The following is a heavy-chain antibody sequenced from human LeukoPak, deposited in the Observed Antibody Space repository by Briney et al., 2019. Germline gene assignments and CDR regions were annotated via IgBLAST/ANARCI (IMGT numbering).Heavy chain of an antibody. Sequence: GGSLRLSCAASGFTFDDYAMHWVRQAPGKGLEWVSGISWNSGSIGYADSVKGRFTISRDNAKNSLYLQMNSLRAEDTALYYCAKGRNYDYVWGSYWANWGQGTLVTVSS. J-gene: IGHJ4*02. V-gene: IGHV3-9*01. CDR3: AKGRNYDYVWGSYWAN. CDR2: ISWNSGSI. D-gene: IGHD3-16*01. CDR1: GFTFDDYA.